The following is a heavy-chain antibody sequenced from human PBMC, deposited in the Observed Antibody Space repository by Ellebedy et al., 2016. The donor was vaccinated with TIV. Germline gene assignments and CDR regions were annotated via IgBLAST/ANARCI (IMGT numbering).Heavy chain of an antibody. D-gene: IGHD3-22*01. J-gene: IGHJ4*02. CDR2: IDPSDSYT. V-gene: IGHV5-10-1*01. Sequence: GESLKISCKGSGYSFTSYWISWVRQMPGKGLEWMGRIDPSDSYTNYSPSFQGHVTISADKSISTAYLQWSSLKASDTAMYYCAKAVGYDDSELDYWGQGTLVTVSS. CDR3: AKAVGYDDSELDY. CDR1: GYSFTSYW.